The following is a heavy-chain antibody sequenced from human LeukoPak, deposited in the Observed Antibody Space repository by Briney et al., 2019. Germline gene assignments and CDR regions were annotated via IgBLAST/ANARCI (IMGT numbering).Heavy chain of an antibody. CDR1: GFTFSSYR. CDR3: ARDGSIAARRWNWFDP. V-gene: IGHV3-21*01. D-gene: IGHD6-6*01. Sequence: GGSLRLSCPASGFTFSSYRMNWVRQAPGKGLECVSSIRSSSSYIYYADSVKGRFTISTDNAKNSLYLQMNSLRAADTAVYYCARDGSIAARRWNWFDPWGQGTLVTVSS. CDR2: IRSSSSYI. J-gene: IGHJ5*02.